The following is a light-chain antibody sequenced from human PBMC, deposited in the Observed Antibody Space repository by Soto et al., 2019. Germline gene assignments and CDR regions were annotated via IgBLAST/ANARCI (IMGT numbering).Light chain of an antibody. Sequence: DIQMTQSPSPLSASVGDRVTITCRASQSISSYLNWYQQRPGKAPNLVIYDATRLHSRVPPRSSGGWSGTDFTLTISSLQAEDGAVYYCQQYYTTPWTLGQLTKVE. J-gene: IGKJ1*01. CDR1: QSISSY. CDR2: DAT. V-gene: IGKV1-39*01. CDR3: QQYYTTPWT.